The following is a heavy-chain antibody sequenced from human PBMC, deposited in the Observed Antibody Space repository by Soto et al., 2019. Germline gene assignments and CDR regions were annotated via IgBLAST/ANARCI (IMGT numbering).Heavy chain of an antibody. V-gene: IGHV4-61*01. CDR2: IYYSGST. J-gene: IGHJ3*02. Sequence: QVQLQESGPGLVKPSETLSLTCTVSGGSVSSGSYYWSWIRQPPGKGLECIGYIYYSGSTNYNPSLKSRVPISVNTSKNQFSPKLSSVTAADTAIYYCAGPEARGAFDIWGQGTMVTVSS. CDR3: AGPEARGAFDI. CDR1: GGSVSSGSYY.